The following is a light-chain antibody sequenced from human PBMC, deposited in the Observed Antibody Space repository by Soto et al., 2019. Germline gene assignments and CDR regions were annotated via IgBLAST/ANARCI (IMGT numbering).Light chain of an antibody. Sequence: QSVLTQPASVSGFPGQSITISCTGNSSDVGGFNYVSWYQQHPGKAPKLMIYDVTDRSSGVSDRFSGSKSGNTASLTISGLQTEDEADYYCYSYTSSSTLYVFGTGTKVTAL. CDR1: SSDVGGFNY. CDR3: YSYTSSSTLYV. CDR2: DVT. V-gene: IGLV2-14*01. J-gene: IGLJ1*01.